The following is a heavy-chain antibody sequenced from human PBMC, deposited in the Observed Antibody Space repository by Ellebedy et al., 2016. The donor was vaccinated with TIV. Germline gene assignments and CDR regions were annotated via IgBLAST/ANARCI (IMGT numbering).Heavy chain of an antibody. J-gene: IGHJ4*02. Sequence: GESLKISCATSGFSFSSHALHWVRQLPRKGLEWVAVISYDVKQTYYAGSVKGRFAISKDYSNNTLYLQMNGLRPEDTGIYYCATHSSATWSRFDYWGQGTLVVV. CDR3: ATHSSATWSRFDY. V-gene: IGHV3-30*09. D-gene: IGHD2-15*01. CDR1: GFSFSSHA. CDR2: ISYDVKQT.